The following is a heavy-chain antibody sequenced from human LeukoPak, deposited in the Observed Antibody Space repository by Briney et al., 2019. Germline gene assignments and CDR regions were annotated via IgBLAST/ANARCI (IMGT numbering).Heavy chain of an antibody. J-gene: IGHJ4*02. CDR1: GGSISTYY. V-gene: IGHV4-59*12. Sequence: SETLSLTCTVSGGSISTYYWNWIRQPPGKGLEWIGYIYCSGSTYYNPSLKSRVTISVDTSKNQFSLKLSSVTAADTAVYYCARDRYCSGGSCYGGTYWGQGTLVTVSS. D-gene: IGHD2-15*01. CDR3: ARDRYCSGGSCYGGTY. CDR2: IYCSGST.